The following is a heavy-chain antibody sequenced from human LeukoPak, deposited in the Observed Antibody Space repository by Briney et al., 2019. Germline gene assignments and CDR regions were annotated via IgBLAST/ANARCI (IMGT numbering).Heavy chain of an antibody. V-gene: IGHV3-30*18. Sequence: GGSLRLSCAASGFTFSNYGMHWVRQAPGKGLEWVAVISYDGSKKYYIDSVKGRFTISRDNSKNTLFLQMNSLRAEDTAVYYCAKGDSTGYYYHYGYYFDYWGQGTLVTVSS. D-gene: IGHD3-22*01. CDR1: GFTFSNYG. CDR3: AKGDSTGYYYHYGYYFDY. CDR2: ISYDGSKK. J-gene: IGHJ4*02.